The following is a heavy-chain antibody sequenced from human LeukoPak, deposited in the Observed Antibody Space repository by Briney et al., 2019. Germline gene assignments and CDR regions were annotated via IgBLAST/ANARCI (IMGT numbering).Heavy chain of an antibody. Sequence: ASVKVSCKASGYTFTSYYMHWVRQAPGQGLEWMGIINPSGGSTSYAQKFQGRVTMTRDTSTSTAYMELSSLRSEDTAVYYCARARCHIWALSYYFEFWGGGTRVSVSS. CDR3: ARARCHIWALSYYFEF. V-gene: IGHV1-46*01. D-gene: IGHD1-26*01. J-gene: IGHJ4*02. CDR1: GYTFTSYY. CDR2: INPSGGST.